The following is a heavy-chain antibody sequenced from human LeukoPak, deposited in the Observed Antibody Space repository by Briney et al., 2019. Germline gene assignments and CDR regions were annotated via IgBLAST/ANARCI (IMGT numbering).Heavy chain of an antibody. CDR1: GVSISSYY. CDR3: ARELSYYDFWSGYNWFDP. CDR2: IHTSGST. D-gene: IGHD3-3*01. Sequence: SETLSLTCTVSGVSISSYYWSWIRQPAGKGLEWIGRIHTSGSTNYNPSLKSRVTMSVDTSKNEFSLKLSSVTAADTAVYYCARELSYYDFWSGYNWFDPWGQGTLVTVSS. J-gene: IGHJ5*02. V-gene: IGHV4-4*07.